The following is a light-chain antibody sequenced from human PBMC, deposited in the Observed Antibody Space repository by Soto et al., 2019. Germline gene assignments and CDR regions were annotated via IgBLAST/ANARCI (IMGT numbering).Light chain of an antibody. CDR2: MGS. CDR1: ESLLHSSGHSY. CDR3: LQAVQSRT. V-gene: IGKV2-28*01. J-gene: IGKJ1*01. Sequence: DIVLIQSPLSLTVTPGESASISCRASESLLHSSGHSYLDWYLQKPGQSPQLLISMGSIRASGVPDRFSGSGSGTDFTLEISRVEAEDVGIYYCLQAVQSRTFGQGTKMEIK.